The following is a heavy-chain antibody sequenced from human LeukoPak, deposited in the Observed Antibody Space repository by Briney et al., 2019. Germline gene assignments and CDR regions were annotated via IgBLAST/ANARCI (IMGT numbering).Heavy chain of an antibody. CDR1: GFTFSSYW. CDR2: IKQDGSEK. CDR3: ARDPFLYYDFWSGHQANAFDI. J-gene: IGHJ3*02. V-gene: IGHV3-7*01. D-gene: IGHD3-3*01. Sequence: PGGPLRLSCAASGFTFSSYWMSWVRQAPGKGLEWVANIKQDGSEKYYVDSVKGRFTISRDNAKNSLYLQMNSLRAEDTAVYYCARDPFLYYDFWSGHQANAFDIWGQGTMVTVSS.